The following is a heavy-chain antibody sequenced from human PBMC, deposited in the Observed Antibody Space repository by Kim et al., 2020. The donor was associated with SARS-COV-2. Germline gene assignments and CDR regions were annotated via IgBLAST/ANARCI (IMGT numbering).Heavy chain of an antibody. CDR1: GFTFSSYG. D-gene: IGHD3-16*01. CDR2: IWYDGSNK. Sequence: GRSLRLSCAASGFTFSSYGMHWVRQAPGKGLEWVAVIWYDGSNKYYADSVKGRFTISRDNSKNTLYLQMNSLRAEDTAVYYCARASLGGYFDYWGQGTLVTVSS. J-gene: IGHJ4*02. CDR3: ARASLGGYFDY. V-gene: IGHV3-33*01.